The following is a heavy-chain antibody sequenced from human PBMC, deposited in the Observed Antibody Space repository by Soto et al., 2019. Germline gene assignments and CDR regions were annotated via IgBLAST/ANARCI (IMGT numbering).Heavy chain of an antibody. Sequence: PGGSLRLSCAASGFTFSSYGMHWVRQAPGKGLEWVAVIWYDGSNKYYADSVKGRFTISRDNSKNTLYLQMNSLRAEDTAVYYCAKAIAAARSVYWGQGTLVIVSS. J-gene: IGHJ4*02. CDR2: IWYDGSNK. V-gene: IGHV3-33*06. CDR1: GFTFSSYG. CDR3: AKAIAAARSVY. D-gene: IGHD6-13*01.